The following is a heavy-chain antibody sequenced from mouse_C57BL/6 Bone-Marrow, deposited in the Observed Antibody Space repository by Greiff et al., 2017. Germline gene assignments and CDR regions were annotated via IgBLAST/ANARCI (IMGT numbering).Heavy chain of an antibody. CDR1: GYAFTNYL. Sequence: QVQLQQSGAELVRPGTSVKVSCKASGYAFTNYLIEWVKQRPGQGLEWIGVINPGSGGTNYNEKFKGKATLTADKSSSTAYMQLSSLTSEDSAVDFCARYYYGSYFDYWGQGTTLTVSS. CDR2: INPGSGGT. J-gene: IGHJ2*01. D-gene: IGHD1-1*01. CDR3: ARYYYGSYFDY. V-gene: IGHV1-54*01.